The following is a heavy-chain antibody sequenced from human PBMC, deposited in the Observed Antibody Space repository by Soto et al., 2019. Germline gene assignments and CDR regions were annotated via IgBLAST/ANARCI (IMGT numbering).Heavy chain of an antibody. D-gene: IGHD4-17*01. CDR2: IYYSGST. CDR3: ARHGIAGGDYGYRVYAPESAYFDY. Sequence: SETLSLTCTVSGGSISSSSYYWGWIRQPPGKGLEWIGSIYYSGSTYYNPSLKSRVTISVDTSKNQFSLKLSSVTAADTAVYYCARHGIAGGDYGYRVYAPESAYFDYWGQGTLVTVSS. CDR1: GGSISSSSYY. V-gene: IGHV4-39*01. J-gene: IGHJ4*02.